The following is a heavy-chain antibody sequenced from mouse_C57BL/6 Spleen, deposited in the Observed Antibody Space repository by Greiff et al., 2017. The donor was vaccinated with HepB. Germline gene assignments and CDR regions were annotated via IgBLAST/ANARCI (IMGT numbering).Heavy chain of an antibody. J-gene: IGHJ4*01. D-gene: IGHD2-1*01. CDR2: IDPSDSYT. V-gene: IGHV1-69*01. CDR3: ARRGGNYEAMDY. CDR1: GYTFTSYW. Sequence: VQLQQPGAELVMPGASVKLSCKASGYTFTSYWMHWVKQRPGQGLEWIGEIDPSDSYTNYNQKFKGKSTLTVDKSSSTAYMQLSSLTSEDSAVYYCARRGGNYEAMDYWGQGTSVTVSS.